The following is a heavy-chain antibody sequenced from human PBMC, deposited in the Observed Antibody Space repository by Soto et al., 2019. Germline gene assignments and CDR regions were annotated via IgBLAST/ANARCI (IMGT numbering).Heavy chain of an antibody. Sequence: SVKVSCKASGGTFSSYTISWVRQAPGQGLEWMGRIIPILGIANYAQKFQGRVTITADKSTSTAYMELSSLRPEDTAVYYCAIGPSFPVAGYFDYWGQGTLVTVSS. D-gene: IGHD6-19*01. J-gene: IGHJ4*02. CDR3: AIGPSFPVAGYFDY. CDR2: IIPILGIA. CDR1: GGTFSSYT. V-gene: IGHV1-69*02.